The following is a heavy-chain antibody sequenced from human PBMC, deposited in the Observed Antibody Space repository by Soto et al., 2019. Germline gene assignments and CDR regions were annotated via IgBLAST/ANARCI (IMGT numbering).Heavy chain of an antibody. CDR3: ARDPGFGFGYSYAFAMDV. J-gene: IGHJ6*02. Sequence: QVQLVQSGAEVKKPGASVKVSCKASGYTFSNYGIIWVRQGPGQGLEGMGWISGYNGNTHYEEKVQDRIKMTTDTSKSTTYLEVRSLRSDDTAVYFCARDPGFGFGYSYAFAMDVWGQGTTVTVSS. CDR1: GYTFSNYG. V-gene: IGHV1-18*01. D-gene: IGHD5-18*01. CDR2: ISGYNGNT.